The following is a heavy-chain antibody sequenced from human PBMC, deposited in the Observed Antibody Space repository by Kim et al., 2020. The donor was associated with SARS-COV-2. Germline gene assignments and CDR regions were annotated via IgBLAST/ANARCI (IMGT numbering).Heavy chain of an antibody. J-gene: IGHJ4*02. V-gene: IGHV3-21*01. CDR3: ARDFFAAAGN. CDR2: YI. Sequence: YIYYADSVKGRFTISRDNAKNSLYLQMNSLRAEDTAVYYCARDFFAAAGNWGQGTLVTVSS. D-gene: IGHD6-13*01.